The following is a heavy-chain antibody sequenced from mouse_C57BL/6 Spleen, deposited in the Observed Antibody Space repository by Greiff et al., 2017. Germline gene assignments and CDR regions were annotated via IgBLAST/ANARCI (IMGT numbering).Heavy chain of an antibody. V-gene: IGHV1-15*01. CDR3: TRIITTVVAPYYFDY. CDR1: GYTFTDYE. CDR2: IDPETGGT. Sequence: QVQLQQSGAELVRPGASVTLSCKASGYTFTDYEMHWVKQTPVHGLAWIGAIDPETGGTAYNQKFKGKAILTADKSSSTAYMELRSLTSEDSAVYYCTRIITTVVAPYYFDYWGQGTTLTVSS. J-gene: IGHJ2*01. D-gene: IGHD1-1*01.